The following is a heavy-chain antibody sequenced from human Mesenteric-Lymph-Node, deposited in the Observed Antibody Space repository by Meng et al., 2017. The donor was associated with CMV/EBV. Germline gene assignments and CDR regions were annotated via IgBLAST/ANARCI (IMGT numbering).Heavy chain of an antibody. J-gene: IGHJ4*02. CDR3: AREAAHSYYFDS. V-gene: IGHV3-74*01. D-gene: IGHD2-21*01. CDR2: INIDGSGT. CDR1: GFTFNSYW. Sequence: GESLKISCVASGFTFNSYWMNWVRQAPGKGLVWVSRINIDGSGTIYADSVKGRFTISRNNAKNTLYLQMNSLRAEDTAVYYCAREAAHSYYFDSWGQGTLVTVSS.